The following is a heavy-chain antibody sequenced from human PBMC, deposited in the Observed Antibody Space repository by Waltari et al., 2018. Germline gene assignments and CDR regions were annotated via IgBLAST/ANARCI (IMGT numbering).Heavy chain of an antibody. CDR2: IYYSGST. CDR1: GGSISSSSYY. CDR3: ARESSSSVDYYYGMDV. V-gene: IGHV4-39*07. D-gene: IGHD6-6*01. J-gene: IGHJ6*02. Sequence: QLQLQESGPGLVKPSETLSLTCTVSGGSISSSSYYWGWIRPPPGKGLEWIGSIYYSGSTYYNPSLKSRVTISVDTSKNQFSLKLSSVTAADTAVYYCARESSSSVDYYYGMDVWGQGTTVTVSS.